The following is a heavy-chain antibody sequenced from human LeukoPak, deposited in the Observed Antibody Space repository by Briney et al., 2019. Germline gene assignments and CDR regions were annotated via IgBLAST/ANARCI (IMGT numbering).Heavy chain of an antibody. V-gene: IGHV3-23*01. J-gene: IGHJ6*03. CDR3: AKGAFRLYYYYYMDV. D-gene: IGHD3-16*01. Sequence: QPGGSLRLSCAASGFTFSSYGMSWVRQAPGKGLEWVSDISGSGGSTYYADSVKGRFTISRDNSKNTLYLQMNSLRAEDTAVYYCAKGAFRLYYYYYMDVWGKGTTVTVSS. CDR1: GFTFSSYG. CDR2: ISGSGGST.